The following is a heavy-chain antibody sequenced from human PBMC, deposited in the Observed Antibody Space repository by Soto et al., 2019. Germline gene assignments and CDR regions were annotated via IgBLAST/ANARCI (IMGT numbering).Heavy chain of an antibody. Sequence: SETLSLTCTVSGVSISSSSYYWGWIRQPPGKGLEWIGSIYYSGSTYYNPSLKSRVTISVDTSKNQFSLKLSSVTAADTAVYYCARMKYSSGNQAFDYWGQGTLVTVSS. D-gene: IGHD6-19*01. CDR3: ARMKYSSGNQAFDY. J-gene: IGHJ4*02. CDR1: GVSISSSSYY. CDR2: IYYSGST. V-gene: IGHV4-39*01.